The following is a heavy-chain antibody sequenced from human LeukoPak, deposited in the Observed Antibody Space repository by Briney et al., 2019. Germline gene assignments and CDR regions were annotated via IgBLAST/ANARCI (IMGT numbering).Heavy chain of an antibody. J-gene: IGHJ4*02. CDR2: IKSKTDGGTT. CDR3: TTVWWELGSIDY. D-gene: IGHD2-15*01. Sequence: KPGGSLRLSCEVSGFTFSDAWMSWVRQAPGKGLEWVGRIKSKTDGGTTDYAAPVKGRFTISRDDSKNTLYLQMNSLKTEDTAVYYCTTVWWELGSIDYWGQGTLVTVSS. V-gene: IGHV3-15*01. CDR1: GFTFSDAW.